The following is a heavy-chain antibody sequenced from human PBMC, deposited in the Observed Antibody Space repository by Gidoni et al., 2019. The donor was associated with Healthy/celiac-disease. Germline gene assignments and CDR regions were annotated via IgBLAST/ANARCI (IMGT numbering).Heavy chain of an antibody. V-gene: IGHV1-2*02. D-gene: IGHD2-2*01. J-gene: IGHJ6*02. Sequence: QMQLVQSGAEVKKPGASVKVSCKASGYTFTGYYMHWVRQAPGQGLEWMGWINPNSGGTNYAQKFQGRVTMTRDTSISTAYMELSRLRSDDTAVYYCARAQIYCSSTSCYLPYYGMDVWGQGTTVTVSS. CDR3: ARAQIYCSSTSCYLPYYGMDV. CDR2: INPNSGGT. CDR1: GYTFTGYY.